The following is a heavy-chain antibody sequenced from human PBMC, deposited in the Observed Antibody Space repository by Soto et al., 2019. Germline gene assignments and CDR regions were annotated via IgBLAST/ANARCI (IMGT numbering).Heavy chain of an antibody. J-gene: IGHJ4*02. V-gene: IGHV5-51*01. CDR3: ARLGWDASDFEY. CDR2: SYPGDSDT. CDR1: GYSLTSYW. Sequence: PGESLKISCKGSGYSLTSYWIAWVSQMPGKGLEWMGISYPGDSDTRYSPSFQGQVTISADKSVSTAYLQWSSLKASDAAMYYWARLGWDASDFEYGGQGTLVTVSS. D-gene: IGHD1-26*01.